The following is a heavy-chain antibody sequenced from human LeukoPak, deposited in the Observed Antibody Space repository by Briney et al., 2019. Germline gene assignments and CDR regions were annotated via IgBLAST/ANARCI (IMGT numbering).Heavy chain of an antibody. CDR1: GGSFSGYY. D-gene: IGHD3-3*01. V-gene: IGHV4-34*01. CDR2: INHSGST. CDR3: ARGQYYDFWSGPRNFDY. Sequence: SETLSLTCAVSGGSFSGYYWSWIRQPPGKGLEWIGEINHSGSTNYNPSLKSRVTISVDTSKNQFSLKLSSVTAADTAVYYCARGQYYDFWSGPRNFDYWGQGTLVTVSS. J-gene: IGHJ4*02.